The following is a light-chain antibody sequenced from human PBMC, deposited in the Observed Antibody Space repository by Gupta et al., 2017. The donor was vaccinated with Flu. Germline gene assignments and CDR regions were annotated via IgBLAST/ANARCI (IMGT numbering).Light chain of an antibody. CDR1: NIGSKS. CDR3: QVWDSSSDHGV. V-gene: IGLV3-21*02. Sequence: SYVLTQPPSVSVAPGQTARITCGGNNIGSKSVHWYQQKPGQAPVLVVHDDIDRPSGIPERISGSKSGTTATLTISRVEAGDEADYYCQVWDSSSDHGVFGGGTKLTVL. CDR2: DDI. J-gene: IGLJ3*02.